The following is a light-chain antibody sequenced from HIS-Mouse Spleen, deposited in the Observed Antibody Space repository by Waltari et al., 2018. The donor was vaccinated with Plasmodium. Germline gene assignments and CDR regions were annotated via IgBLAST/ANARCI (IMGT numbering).Light chain of an antibody. CDR2: DVS. CDR3: SSYTSSSTRV. V-gene: IGLV2-14*03. CDR1: SSAVGGYNY. J-gene: IGLJ3*02. Sequence: QSALTQPASVSGSPGQSITISCTGTSSAVGGYNYVSWYQKHPGKAPKLMIYDVSNRPSGVSNRFSGSKSGNTASLTISGLQAEDEADYYCSSYTSSSTRVFGGGTKLTVL.